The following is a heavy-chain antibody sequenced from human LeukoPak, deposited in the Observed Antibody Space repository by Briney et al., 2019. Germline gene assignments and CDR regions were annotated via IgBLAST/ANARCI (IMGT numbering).Heavy chain of an antibody. CDR1: GFTFSSYA. Sequence: GGSLRLSCAASGFTFSSYAMSWVRQAPGKGLEWVSGISGSGGSTYYADSVKGRFTISRDNSKNTLYLQMNSLRAEDTAIYNCAKDRNAYSSGWYDYWGQGTLVTVSS. CDR2: ISGSGGST. V-gene: IGHV3-23*01. CDR3: AKDRNAYSSGWYDY. D-gene: IGHD6-19*01. J-gene: IGHJ4*02.